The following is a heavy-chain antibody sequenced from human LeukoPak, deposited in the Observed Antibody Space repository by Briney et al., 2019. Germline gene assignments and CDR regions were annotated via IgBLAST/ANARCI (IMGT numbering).Heavy chain of an antibody. V-gene: IGHV3-7*01. Sequence: GGSLRLSCAASGFTFSSYWMSWVRQAPGKGLEWVANIKQDGSEEYYVDSVKGRFTISRDNAKNSLYLQMNSLRAEDTAVYYCARGGIAVAGTRENYYYYYMDVWGKGTTVTVSS. CDR1: GFTFSSYW. CDR2: IKQDGSEE. D-gene: IGHD6-19*01. CDR3: ARGGIAVAGTRENYYYYYMDV. J-gene: IGHJ6*03.